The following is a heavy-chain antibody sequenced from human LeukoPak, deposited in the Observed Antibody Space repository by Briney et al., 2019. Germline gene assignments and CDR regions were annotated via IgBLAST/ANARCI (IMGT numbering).Heavy chain of an antibody. D-gene: IGHD3-3*01. Sequence: SETLSLTCFVSGDSISGHSWTWIRQPAGKGLEWIGRILTSGSTMYNSSLKSRVTISVDTSKNRLSLKMTSVTAADTAVYYCARIVPFSITTYGTNWFDPWGQGTLVTVSS. J-gene: IGHJ5*02. CDR1: GDSISGHS. CDR3: ARIVPFSITTYGTNWFDP. V-gene: IGHV4-4*07. CDR2: ILTSGST.